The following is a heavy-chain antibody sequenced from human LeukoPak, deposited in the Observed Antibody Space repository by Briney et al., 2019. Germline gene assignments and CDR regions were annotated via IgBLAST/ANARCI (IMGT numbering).Heavy chain of an antibody. CDR3: ARRVWGTPFDY. V-gene: IGHV4-39*01. Sequence: SETLSLTCTVSGGSISSSSYYWGWIRQPPGKGLEWIGSIYYSGSTYYDPSLKSRVTISVDTSKNQSTLKLSSVTAADTAVYYCARRVWGTPFDYWGQGTLVTVSS. J-gene: IGHJ4*02. CDR1: GGSISSSSYY. D-gene: IGHD6-6*01. CDR2: IYYSGST.